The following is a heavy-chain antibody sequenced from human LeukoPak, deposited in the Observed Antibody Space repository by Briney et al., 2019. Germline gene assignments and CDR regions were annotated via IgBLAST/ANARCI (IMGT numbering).Heavy chain of an antibody. J-gene: IGHJ4*02. D-gene: IGHD3-3*01. CDR3: ARVMSAWYFDY. CDR2: ICYSGIT. Sequence: SETLSLTCTVSGGSISSYYWSCIRPPPGKGLEWLEYICYSGITNYNSSLKSRVTISVDTSKNQFSLKLSSVTAADTAVYYCARVMSAWYFDYWGQGTLVTVSS. V-gene: IGHV4-59*01. CDR1: GGSISSYY.